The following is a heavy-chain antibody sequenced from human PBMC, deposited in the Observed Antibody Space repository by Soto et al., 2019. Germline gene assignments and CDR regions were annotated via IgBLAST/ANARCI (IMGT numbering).Heavy chain of an antibody. J-gene: IGHJ2*01. Sequence: QVQLVQSGAEVKKPGASVKVSCKASGYTFTSYAMHWVRQAPGQRLEWMGWINAGNGNTKYSQKFQGRVTITRDTSAIKAYMELSSLRSEDTAVYYCARDPGYCGGDCYPDWYFDLWGRGTLVTVSS. CDR1: GYTFTSYA. CDR3: ARDPGYCGGDCYPDWYFDL. CDR2: INAGNGNT. V-gene: IGHV1-3*01. D-gene: IGHD2-21*02.